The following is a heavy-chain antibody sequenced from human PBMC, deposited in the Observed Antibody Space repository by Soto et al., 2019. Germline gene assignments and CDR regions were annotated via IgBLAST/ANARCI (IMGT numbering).Heavy chain of an antibody. Sequence: GSTYYNPSLKSRVTISVDTSKNQFSLKVSSVTAADTAVYYCARAKRYYYDSSFFDYWGQGTLVTVSS. CDR3: ARAKRYYYDSSFFDY. CDR2: GST. D-gene: IGHD3-22*01. V-gene: IGHV4-31*02. J-gene: IGHJ4*02.